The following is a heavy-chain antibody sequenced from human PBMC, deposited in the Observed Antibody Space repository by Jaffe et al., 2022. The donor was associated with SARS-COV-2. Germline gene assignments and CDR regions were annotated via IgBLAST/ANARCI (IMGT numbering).Heavy chain of an antibody. J-gene: IGHJ4*02. V-gene: IGHV3-48*03. CDR2: ITSGGESM. CDR3: ARDGGGLEVAGAHLFDH. D-gene: IGHD6-19*01. Sequence: EVQLVESGGGLVPPGGSLRLSCAASGFNFSDFEMNWVRQAPGKGLEWVAYITSGGESMYYADSVKGRFTISRDNAKRSLFLQMTGLRVDDTAIYYCARDGGGLEVAGAHLFDHWGQGVLVTVSS. CDR1: GFNFSDFE.